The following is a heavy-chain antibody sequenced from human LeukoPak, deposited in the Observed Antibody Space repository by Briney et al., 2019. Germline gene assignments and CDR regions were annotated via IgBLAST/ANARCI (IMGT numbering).Heavy chain of an antibody. CDR2: INPNSGGT. CDR1: GYTFTGYY. D-gene: IGHD3-3*01. Sequence: GASVKVSCKASGYTFTGYYMHWVRQAPGQGLEWMGWINPNSGGTNYAQKFQGRVTMTRDTSISTAYMELSRLRSDDTAVYYCARDDYDFWSGYHPDYYYMDVWGKGTTVTVSS. V-gene: IGHV1-2*02. CDR3: ARDDYDFWSGYHPDYYYMDV. J-gene: IGHJ6*03.